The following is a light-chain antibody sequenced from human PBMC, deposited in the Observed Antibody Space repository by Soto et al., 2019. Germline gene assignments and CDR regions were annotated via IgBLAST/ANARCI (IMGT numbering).Light chain of an antibody. CDR3: TSYTDSNIVL. CDR2: EVS. J-gene: IGLJ2*01. V-gene: IGLV2-14*01. CDR1: RSDVGAYRF. Sequence: QSALTQPASVSGSPGQSIAISCTGTRSDVGAYRFVSWYQHHPGKAPKLIIYEVSSRPSGVFYRFSGSKSGNTASLTISGLQAEEEAVYYCTSYTDSNIVLFGGGTKLTVL.